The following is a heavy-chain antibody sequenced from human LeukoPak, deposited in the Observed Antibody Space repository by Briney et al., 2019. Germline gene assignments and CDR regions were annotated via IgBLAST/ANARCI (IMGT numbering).Heavy chain of an antibody. V-gene: IGHV3-7*01. CDR2: IKGDGSET. J-gene: IGHJ4*02. Sequence: PGGSLRLSCAASGFTFSSYWMSWVRQAPQKGLEWVASIKGDGSETFYVDSVKGRFTISRDNAQRSLFLQMNSLRAEDTAVYYCVRWRWLQSEFDYRGQGTLVTVSS. D-gene: IGHD5-24*01. CDR1: GFTFSSYW. CDR3: VRWRWLQSEFDY.